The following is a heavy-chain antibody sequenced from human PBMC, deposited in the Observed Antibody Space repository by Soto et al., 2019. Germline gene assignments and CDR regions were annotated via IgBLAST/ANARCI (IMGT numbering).Heavy chain of an antibody. CDR1: GFSFNIYY. Sequence: QVQLVQSGAELKKPGASVSLSCKASGFSFNIYYIHWVRQSPEEGLQWMGVINPSSGLTCYPQKFQSIISMTADMSTTTVYLELSSLQSEARAVYFCERDWPDPYCGCDCPFGYYYHGMDGWGQGTAVTVSS. CDR3: ERDWPDPYCGCDCPFGYYYHGMDG. V-gene: IGHV1-46*02. CDR2: INPSSGLT. D-gene: IGHD2-21*02. J-gene: IGHJ6*02.